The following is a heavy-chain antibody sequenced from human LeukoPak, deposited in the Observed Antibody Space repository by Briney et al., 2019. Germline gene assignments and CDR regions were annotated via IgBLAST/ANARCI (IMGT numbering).Heavy chain of an antibody. D-gene: IGHD6-19*01. CDR3: AKDQLRVGVGIAVAVPTTFDY. CDR1: GFTFSSYG. Sequence: QPGRSLRLSCAASGFTFSSYGMHWVRQAPGKRLEWVAVISYDGSNKYYADSVKGRFTISRDNSKNTLYLQMNSLRAEDTAVYYCAKDQLRVGVGIAVAVPTTFDYWGQGTLVTVSS. J-gene: IGHJ4*02. V-gene: IGHV3-30*18. CDR2: ISYDGSNK.